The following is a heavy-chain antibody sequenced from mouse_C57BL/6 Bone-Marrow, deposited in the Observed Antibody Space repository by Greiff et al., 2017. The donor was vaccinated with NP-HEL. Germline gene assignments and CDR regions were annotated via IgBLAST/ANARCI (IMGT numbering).Heavy chain of an antibody. CDR3: ARPGAYYGSPYYFDY. D-gene: IGHD1-1*01. J-gene: IGHJ2*01. CDR1: GYTFTSYW. Sequence: QVQLQQPGAELVKPGASVKLSCKASGYTFTSYWMHWVKQRPGQGLEWIGMIHPNSGSTNYNEKFKSKATLTVDKSSSTAYMQLSSLTSEDSAVYYCARPGAYYGSPYYFDYWGQGTTLTVSS. V-gene: IGHV1-64*01. CDR2: IHPNSGST.